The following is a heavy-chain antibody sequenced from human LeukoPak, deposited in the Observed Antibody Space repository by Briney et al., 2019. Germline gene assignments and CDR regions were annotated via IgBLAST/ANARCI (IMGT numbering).Heavy chain of an antibody. J-gene: IGHJ4*02. CDR1: GFIVSNND. CDR3: ARGCFYDRSPYCPFDY. CDR2: IYSGGRT. Sequence: PGGSLRLSCAASGFIVSNNDMSWVRQAPGKGLEWVSLIYSGGRTYYADSVKGRFTISRDNSKNTLYPQMNSLRGEDTAVYYCARGCFYDRSPYCPFDYWGQGTLVTVSS. D-gene: IGHD3-22*01. V-gene: IGHV3-53*01.